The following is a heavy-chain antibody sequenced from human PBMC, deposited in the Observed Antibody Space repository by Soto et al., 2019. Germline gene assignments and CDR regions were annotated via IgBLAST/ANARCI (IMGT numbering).Heavy chain of an antibody. D-gene: IGHD4-17*01. CDR2: ISAYTGNT. CDR1: GYIFNSFG. V-gene: IGHV1-18*01. Sequence: QVQLVQSGGEVKKPGASVKVSCKASGYIFNSFGISWVRQAPGQGLEWMGWISAYTGNTKYAQNFQGRVTMTTDTSTSAAYMERRSLRSDDTAVYYCARRWTTGEIAYWGQGTLVTVSS. J-gene: IGHJ4*02. CDR3: ARRWTTGEIAY.